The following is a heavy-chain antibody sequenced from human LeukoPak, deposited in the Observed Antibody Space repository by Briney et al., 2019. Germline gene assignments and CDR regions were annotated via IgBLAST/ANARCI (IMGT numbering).Heavy chain of an antibody. J-gene: IGHJ4*02. D-gene: IGHD4-23*01. CDR2: QWYGGSHE. V-gene: IGHV3-30-3*01. Sequence: GASLRLSCAASGFTFSSYLIHWVRQAPGKGLEWVAVQWYGGSHEFYAESVKGRFTISRDNAKNSLYLQMNSLRDEDTAVYYCARVTTGKGGNADYWGQGTLVTVSS. CDR1: GFTFSSYL. CDR3: ARVTTGKGGNADY.